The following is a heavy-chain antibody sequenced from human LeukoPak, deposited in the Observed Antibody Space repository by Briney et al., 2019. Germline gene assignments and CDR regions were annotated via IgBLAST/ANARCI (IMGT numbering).Heavy chain of an antibody. V-gene: IGHV4-4*07. CDR1: GGSISSYY. D-gene: IGHD2-15*01. J-gene: IGHJ6*03. CDR2: IHTSGST. Sequence: SETESLTCTVYGGSISSYYWSWFRQPAGKGLEWIGRIHTSGSTNNNPSLKSRVTMSLDMSKNQFSLKLSSVTAADTAVYYCARGVEAAAPMDVWGKGTTVTISS. CDR3: ARGVEAAAPMDV.